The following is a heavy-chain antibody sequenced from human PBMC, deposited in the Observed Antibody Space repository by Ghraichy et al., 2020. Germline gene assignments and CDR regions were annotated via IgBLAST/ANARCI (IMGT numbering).Heavy chain of an antibody. CDR2: ISGSGGST. CDR1: GFTFSSYA. D-gene: IGHD2-15*01. J-gene: IGHJ4*02. V-gene: IGHV3-23*01. Sequence: GALRLSCAASGFTFSSYAMSWVHQAPGKGLEWVSAISGSGGSTYYADSVKGRFTISRDNSKNTLYLQMNSLRAEDTAVYYCAKDGGGGGSDYWGQGTLVTVSS. CDR3: AKDGGGGGSDY.